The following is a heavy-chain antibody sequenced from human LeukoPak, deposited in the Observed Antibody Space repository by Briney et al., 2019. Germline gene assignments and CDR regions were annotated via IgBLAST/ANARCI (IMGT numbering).Heavy chain of an antibody. CDR3: ARDLEGYSSGWTHFQH. CDR1: GFTFSSYW. J-gene: IGHJ1*01. CDR2: IKQDGSEK. V-gene: IGHV3-7*01. D-gene: IGHD6-19*01. Sequence: GGSLRLSCAASGFTFSSYWMSWVRQAPGKGLEWVANIKQDGSEKYYVDSVKGRFTISRDNAKNSLYLQMNSLRAEDTAVYYCARDLEGYSSGWTHFQHWGQGTLVTVSS.